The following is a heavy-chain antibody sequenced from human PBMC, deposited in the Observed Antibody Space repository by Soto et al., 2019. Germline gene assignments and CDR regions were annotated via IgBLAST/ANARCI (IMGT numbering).Heavy chain of an antibody. CDR2: ITYDEKNK. CDR3: ARDFAHCGGHCA. Sequence: QVQLVESGGGVVQPGTSLRLSCATSGFSLSEYGMHWVRQAPGKGLEWVGVITYDEKNKFYADSKKGRFTISRDTSNNTVYLQITSLRAEDTAVYFCARDFAHCGGHCAWGQGTLVTVSS. D-gene: IGHD2-21*02. V-gene: IGHV3-30*03. J-gene: IGHJ4*02. CDR1: GFSLSEYG.